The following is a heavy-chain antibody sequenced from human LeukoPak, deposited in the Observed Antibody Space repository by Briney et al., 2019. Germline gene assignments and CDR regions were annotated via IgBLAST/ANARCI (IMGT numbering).Heavy chain of an antibody. CDR3: ANQAYSQFDY. Sequence: SGGSLRLSCVASGFAFSSYWMSRVRQAPGKGLELVANISPDGSAEDYVDSVRGRFAISRDNAKRSLYLQMNSLSPEDTAVHHCANQAYSQFDYWGQGTPVSVSS. CDR1: GFAFSSYW. CDR2: ISPDGSAE. J-gene: IGHJ4*02. D-gene: IGHD4-11*01. V-gene: IGHV3-7*01.